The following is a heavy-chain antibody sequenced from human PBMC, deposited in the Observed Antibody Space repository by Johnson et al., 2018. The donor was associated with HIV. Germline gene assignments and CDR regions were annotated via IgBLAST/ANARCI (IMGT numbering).Heavy chain of an antibody. Sequence: VQLVESGGGLVQPGGSLRLSCVVSGFTFSSYAMSWVRQAPGKGLEWVSTISVSGGSAYYADSVKGRFTISRDNSKNTLYLKMKSLRAEDTAVYFCAKPNGNAFDIWGQGTMVTVSS. J-gene: IGHJ3*02. D-gene: IGHD4-23*01. V-gene: IGHV3-23*04. CDR1: GFTFSSYA. CDR3: AKPNGNAFDI. CDR2: ISVSGGSA.